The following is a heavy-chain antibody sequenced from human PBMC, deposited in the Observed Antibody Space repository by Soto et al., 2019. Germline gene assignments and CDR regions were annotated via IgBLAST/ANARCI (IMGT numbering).Heavy chain of an antibody. V-gene: IGHV2-5*01. Sequence: SGPTLVNPTQTLTLTCTFSGFSLSTSGVGVGWIRQPPGKALEWLALIYWNDDKRYSPSLKSRLTITKDTSKNQVVLTMTNMDPVDTATYYCAHRYGSSWYAPPWFDPWGQGTLVTVSS. J-gene: IGHJ5*02. CDR3: AHRYGSSWYAPPWFDP. CDR2: IYWNDDK. D-gene: IGHD6-13*01. CDR1: GFSLSTSGVG.